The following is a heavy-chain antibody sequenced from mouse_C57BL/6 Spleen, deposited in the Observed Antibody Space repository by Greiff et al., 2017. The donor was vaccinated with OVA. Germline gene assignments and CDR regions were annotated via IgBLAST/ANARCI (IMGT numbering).Heavy chain of an antibody. CDR2: IDPNSGGT. D-gene: IGHD4-1*01. CDR3: ARPSASWDGYCDD. J-gene: IGHJ1*03. Sequence: VQLQQPGAELVKPGASVKLSCKASGYTFTSYWMHWVKQRPGRGLEWIGRIDPNSGGTKYNEKFKSKATLTVDKPSSTAYMQLSSLTSEDSAVYEGARPSASWDGYCDDWGTGTTLTVSS. V-gene: IGHV1-72*01. CDR1: GYTFTSYW.